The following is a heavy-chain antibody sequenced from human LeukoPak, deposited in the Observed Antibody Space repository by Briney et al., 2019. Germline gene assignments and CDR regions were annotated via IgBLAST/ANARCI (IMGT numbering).Heavy chain of an antibody. V-gene: IGHV1-46*01. CDR2: INPSGGST. D-gene: IGHD4-11*01. CDR3: ARWTTTYLDY. J-gene: IGHJ4*02. CDR1: GYTFTNYN. Sequence: ASVKVSCKASGYTFTNYNIHWVRQAPGQGLEWMGIINPSGGSTNFAQKFQGRVTMTTDTSTITVYMELSSLRSEDTAVYYCARWTTTYLDYWGQGTLVTVSS.